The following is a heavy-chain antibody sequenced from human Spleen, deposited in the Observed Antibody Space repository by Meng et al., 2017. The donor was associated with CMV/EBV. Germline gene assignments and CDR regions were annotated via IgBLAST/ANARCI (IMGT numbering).Heavy chain of an antibody. CDR3: ARRLDDGSYYDYYFDF. CDR1: GYIFTSYG. CDR2: ISTYNGDT. D-gene: IGHD1-26*01. V-gene: IGHV1-18*01. J-gene: IGHJ4*02. Sequence: ASVKVSCKASGYIFTSYGIAWVRQAPGQGLEWMGWISTYNGDTNYAQNLQGRVTLTRDTSPSTVYMELRSLRSDDTAVYYCARRLDDGSYYDYYFDFWGQGTLVTVSS.